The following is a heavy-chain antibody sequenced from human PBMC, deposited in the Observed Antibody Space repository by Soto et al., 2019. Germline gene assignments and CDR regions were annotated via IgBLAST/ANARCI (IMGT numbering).Heavy chain of an antibody. CDR2: ISSSSSYI. CDR1: GFTFSSYS. CDR3: ARDEAVAGYYYYGMDV. V-gene: IGHV3-21*01. Sequence: EVQLVESGGGLVKPGGSLRLSCAASGFTFSSYSMNWVRQAPGKGLEWVSSISSSSSYIYYADSVKGRFTISRDNAKNSRDLQMNSLRAEDTAVYYCARDEAVAGYYYYGMDVWGQGTTVTVSS. J-gene: IGHJ6*02. D-gene: IGHD6-19*01.